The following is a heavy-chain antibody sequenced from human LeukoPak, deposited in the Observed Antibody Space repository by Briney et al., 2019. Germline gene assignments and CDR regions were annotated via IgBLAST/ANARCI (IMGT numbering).Heavy chain of an antibody. J-gene: IGHJ4*02. Sequence: GGSLRLSCAASGFTFSSYEMNWVRQAPGKGLEWVSYISSSGSTIYYADSVKGRFTISRDNAKNSLYLQMNSLRAEDTAVYYCAILRDGYFGYWGQGTLVTVSS. CDR2: ISSSGSTI. D-gene: IGHD5-24*01. CDR1: GFTFSSYE. V-gene: IGHV3-48*03. CDR3: AILRDGYFGY.